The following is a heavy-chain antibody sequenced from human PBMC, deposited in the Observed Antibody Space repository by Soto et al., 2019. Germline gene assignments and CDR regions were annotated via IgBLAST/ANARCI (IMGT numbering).Heavy chain of an antibody. J-gene: IGHJ4*02. D-gene: IGHD2-2*01. CDR2: IYYSGST. CDR3: ARDIVVVPAASSV. CDR1: GGSISSGGYY. V-gene: IGHV4-31*03. Sequence: SETLSLPCTVSGGSISSGGYYWRWIRQHPGKGLEWIGYIYYSGSTYYNPSLKSRVTISVDTSKNQFPLKLSSVTAADTAVYYCARDIVVVPAASSVWGQGTLVTVSS.